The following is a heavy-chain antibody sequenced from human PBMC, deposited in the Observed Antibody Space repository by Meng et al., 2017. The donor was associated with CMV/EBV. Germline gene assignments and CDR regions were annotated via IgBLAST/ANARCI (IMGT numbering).Heavy chain of an antibody. CDR1: GFTFDSYS. CDR2: LSSSSYI. J-gene: IGHJ4*02. CDR3: ARGHDFDY. Sequence: GESLKLSCAASGFTFDSYSMNWVRQAPGKGLEWVSSLSSSSYIYYADSVKGRFTISRDNAKSSLYLQLDSLTAEDTAVYYCARGHDFDYWGQGTLVTVSS. V-gene: IGHV3-21*01.